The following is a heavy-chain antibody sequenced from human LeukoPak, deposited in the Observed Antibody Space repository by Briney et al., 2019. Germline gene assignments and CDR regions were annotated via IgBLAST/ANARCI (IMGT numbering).Heavy chain of an antibody. D-gene: IGHD3-16*01. CDR2: ISGNGGST. V-gene: IGHV3-23*01. Sequence: GGSLRLSCAASGFTFSSYAMSWVRQAPGKGLEWVSAISGNGGSTYYADSMKGRFTISRDNSKNTLYLQMNSLRAEDTAVFYCAKGRDDYVWGSYLGAFDIWGQGTMVTVSS. CDR3: AKGRDDYVWGSYLGAFDI. J-gene: IGHJ3*02. CDR1: GFTFSSYA.